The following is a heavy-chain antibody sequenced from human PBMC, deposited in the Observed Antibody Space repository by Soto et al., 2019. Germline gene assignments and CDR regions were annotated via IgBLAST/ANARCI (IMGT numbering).Heavy chain of an antibody. Sequence: QVQLVQSGAEVKKPGSSVRVSCKASGDTFTSFTLSWVRQAPGQGLEWMGGIIPLFGTPNYAQKFQGRVTISADKSTNTSYIEVSSLTSEDTAVYYCAALTTLHIVGYGTPRYSGMDVWGLGTTVTVPS. CDR3: AALTTLHIVGYGTPRYSGMDV. D-gene: IGHD3-3*02. V-gene: IGHV1-69*06. CDR1: GDTFTSFT. J-gene: IGHJ6*01. CDR2: IIPLFGTP.